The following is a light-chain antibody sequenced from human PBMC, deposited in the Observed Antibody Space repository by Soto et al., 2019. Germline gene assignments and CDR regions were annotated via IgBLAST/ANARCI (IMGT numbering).Light chain of an antibody. CDR2: GAS. J-gene: IGKJ1*01. V-gene: IGKV3-20*01. CDR3: QQYGYSFRA. CDR1: LSISSSY. Sequence: EILLTQSPGTLSLSPGEGATLSCRARLSISSSYLSWYQLKPGQAPRLLIYGASSRATGIPDRFSGSGSGTDFTLTISRLEPEDFAVYYCQQYGYSFRAFGQGTKVEL.